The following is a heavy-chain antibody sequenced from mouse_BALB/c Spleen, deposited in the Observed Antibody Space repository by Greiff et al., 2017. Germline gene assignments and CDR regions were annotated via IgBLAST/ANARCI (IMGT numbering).Heavy chain of an antibody. CDR3: ATLYYGSSLFAY. Sequence: VQLQQSGAELAKPGASVKMSCKASGYTFTNYWLGWVKQRPGHGLEWIGDIYPGGGYTNYNEKFKGKATLTADTSSSTAYMQLSSLTSEDSAVYFCATLYYGSSLFAYWGQGTLVTVSA. V-gene: IGHV1-63*02. D-gene: IGHD1-1*01. CDR1: GYTFTNYW. CDR2: IYPGGGYT. J-gene: IGHJ3*01.